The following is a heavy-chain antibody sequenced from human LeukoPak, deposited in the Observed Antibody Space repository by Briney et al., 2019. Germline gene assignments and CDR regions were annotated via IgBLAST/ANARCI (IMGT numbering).Heavy chain of an antibody. CDR2: TYHSRST. Sequence: PSETRSLTSAVSGGSLSRGGDSWSWIRHPPGKGLEGFGYTYHSRSTYSNPSLKSRITISVDRSKHQFSLKLSSVTAADTAVYYCAREGYSYGRFDYWGQGTLVTVSS. D-gene: IGHD5-18*01. V-gene: IGHV4-30-2*01. CDR1: GGSLSRGGDS. J-gene: IGHJ4*02. CDR3: AREGYSYGRFDY.